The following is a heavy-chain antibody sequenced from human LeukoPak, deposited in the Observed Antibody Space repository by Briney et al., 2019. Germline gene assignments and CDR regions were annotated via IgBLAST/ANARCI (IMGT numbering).Heavy chain of an antibody. Sequence: GGSLRLSCAASGFTFSSYSMNWVRQAPGKGLEWVSSISSSSYIYYAGSVKGRFTISRDNAKNSLYLQMNSLRAEDTAVYYCARVRGFIVATTGDYWGQGTLVTVSS. J-gene: IGHJ4*02. V-gene: IGHV3-21*01. CDR1: GFTFSSYS. D-gene: IGHD5-12*01. CDR3: ARVRGFIVATTGDY. CDR2: ISSSSYI.